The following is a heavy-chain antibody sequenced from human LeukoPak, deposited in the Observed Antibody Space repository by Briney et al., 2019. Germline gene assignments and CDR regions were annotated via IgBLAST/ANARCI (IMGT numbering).Heavy chain of an antibody. J-gene: IGHJ6*04. V-gene: IGHV3-21*01. Sequence: GGSLRLSCAASGFTFSSYSMNWVRQAPGKGLEWVSSISSSSSYIYYADSVKGRFTISRDNAKNSLYLQMNSPRAEDTAVYYCAELGITMIEGIWGKGTTVTISS. CDR2: ISSSSSYI. CDR3: AELGITMIEGI. CDR1: GFTFSSYS. D-gene: IGHD3-22*01.